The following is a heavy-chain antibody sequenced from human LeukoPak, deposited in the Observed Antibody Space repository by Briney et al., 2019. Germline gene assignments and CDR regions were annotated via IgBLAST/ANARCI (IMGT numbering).Heavy chain of an antibody. CDR3: ARDVFFRAHNWFDP. CDR2: IYDTGSA. J-gene: IGHJ5*02. Sequence: SETLSLTCNVSGASISSHYWNWIRQPAGKGLEWIGRIYDTGSANYNPSLKSRVTMSLDTSRNQISLKLTSVTAADTAVYYCARDVFFRAHNWFDPWGQGTLVTVSS. CDR1: GASISSHY. V-gene: IGHV4-4*07. D-gene: IGHD2/OR15-2a*01.